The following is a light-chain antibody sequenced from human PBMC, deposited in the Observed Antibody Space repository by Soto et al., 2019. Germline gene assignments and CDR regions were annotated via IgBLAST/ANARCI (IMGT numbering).Light chain of an antibody. CDR1: KNDIGVYDF. V-gene: IGLV2-8*01. CDR2: EVV. CDR3: KSYAGSNTYV. Sequence: SALAQQPSASGSPGQSVTISCTGTKNDIGVYDFVSWYQHHPGKAPRLIIYEVVQRPSGVPDRFSGSKSGNTASLTVSGLQAADEADYFCKSYAGSNTYVFGSGTKVTAL. J-gene: IGLJ1*01.